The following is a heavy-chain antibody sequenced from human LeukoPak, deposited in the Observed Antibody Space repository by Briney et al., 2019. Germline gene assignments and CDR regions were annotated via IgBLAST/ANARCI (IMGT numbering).Heavy chain of an antibody. J-gene: IGHJ6*02. CDR3: ARWLVRTTGVVPAANTSTYYYYYGMDV. CDR1: GFTFSSYS. CDR2: ISSSSSYI. D-gene: IGHD2-2*01. V-gene: IGHV3-21*01. Sequence: PGGSLRLSCAASGFTFSSYSMNWVRQAPGKGLEWVSSISSSSSYIYYADSVKGRFTISRDNAKNSLYLQMNSLRAEDTAVYYCARWLVRTTGVVPAANTSTYYYYYGMDVWGQGTTVTVSS.